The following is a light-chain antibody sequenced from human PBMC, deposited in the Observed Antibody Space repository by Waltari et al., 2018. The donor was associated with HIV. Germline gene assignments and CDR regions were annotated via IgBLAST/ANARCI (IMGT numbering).Light chain of an antibody. V-gene: IGLV2-14*03. CDR2: EVS. CDR1: DSAIGGSNY. CDR3: AAFTGTSTL. J-gene: IGLJ2*01. Sequence: QSALTQPASVAGSPGQSITISCTGPDSAIGGSNYVSWFQQHAGKAPQLSSYEVSRRPSGISDRFSGSRSGDTASRTIAALQTEDEADYHCAAFTGTSTLVGGGTKLTVL.